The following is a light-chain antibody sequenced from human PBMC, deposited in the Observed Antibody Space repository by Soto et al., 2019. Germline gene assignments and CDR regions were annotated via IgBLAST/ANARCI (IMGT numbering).Light chain of an antibody. J-gene: IGKJ5*01. CDR2: GAS. Sequence: EIVMTQSPATLSVSPGERATLSCRASQSVSSKLSWFQQKPGQAPRLLIYGASTRATVIPARFSGSGSGTAFTLTISSLQSEDFAVYYCQQYNNWPPITFGQGTRLEIK. CDR1: QSVSSK. V-gene: IGKV3-15*01. CDR3: QQYNNWPPIT.